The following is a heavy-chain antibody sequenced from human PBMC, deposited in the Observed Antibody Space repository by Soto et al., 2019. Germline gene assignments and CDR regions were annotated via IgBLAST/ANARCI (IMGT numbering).Heavy chain of an antibody. D-gene: IGHD4-17*01. J-gene: IGHJ4*02. CDR1: GGSISSRGYY. Sequence: KASETLSLTCTVSGGSISSRGYYCSWIRQFPGKGLEWIGYISYSESTDYNPSLKSRVTISADTSKSQFSLKLSSVTAADTAVYYCAGGNDYAKIGYWGQGAQVTVSS. CDR2: ISYSEST. CDR3: AGGNDYAKIGY. V-gene: IGHV4-31*03.